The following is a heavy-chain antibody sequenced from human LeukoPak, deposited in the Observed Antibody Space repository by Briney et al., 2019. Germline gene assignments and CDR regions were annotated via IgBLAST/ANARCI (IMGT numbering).Heavy chain of an antibody. CDR3: ANSILTGYYKHYYMDV. Sequence: GGSLRLSCAASGFTFSSYAMSWVRQAPGKGLEWVSAISGSGGSKYYADSVKGRFTISRDNSKNTLYLQMNSLRAEDTAVYYCANSILTGYYKHYYMDVWGKGTTVTVSS. V-gene: IGHV3-23*01. CDR2: ISGSGGSK. CDR1: GFTFSSYA. J-gene: IGHJ6*03. D-gene: IGHD3-9*01.